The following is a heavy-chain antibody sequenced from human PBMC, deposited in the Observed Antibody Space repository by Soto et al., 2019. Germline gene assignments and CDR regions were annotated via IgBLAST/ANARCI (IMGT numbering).Heavy chain of an antibody. J-gene: IGHJ1*01. CDR2: IFPGDSDT. Sequence: GESLKISCKASGYSFTSQWIGWVRQRPGKGLEWVGIIFPGDSDTRISPSFQGQVTTSADKSISTAYLQWTSLKASDTAMYYCGSLPVGAYFEYFQHWGQGTVVTVSS. D-gene: IGHD1-26*01. V-gene: IGHV5-51*01. CDR3: GSLPVGAYFEYFQH. CDR1: GYSFTSQW.